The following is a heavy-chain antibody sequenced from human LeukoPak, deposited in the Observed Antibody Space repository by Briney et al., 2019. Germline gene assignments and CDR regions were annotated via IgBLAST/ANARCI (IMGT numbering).Heavy chain of an antibody. J-gene: IGHJ4*02. CDR1: GFTFSSYG. D-gene: IGHD3-10*01. CDR3: AKGPARITMVRGVT. Sequence: GTSLRLSCAASGFTFSSYGMHWVRQAPGKGLEWVAVISYDGSHKYYGDSVKGRLTVSRDNSKNTLYLQMNSLRAEDTAVYYCAKGPARITMVRGVTWGQGTLVTVSS. V-gene: IGHV3-30*18. CDR2: ISYDGSHK.